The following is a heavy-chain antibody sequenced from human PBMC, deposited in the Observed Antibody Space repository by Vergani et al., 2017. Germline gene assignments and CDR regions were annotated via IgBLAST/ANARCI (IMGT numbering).Heavy chain of an antibody. D-gene: IGHD3-16*01. CDR1: GYNFGSYD. V-gene: IGHV1-8*01. CDR2: MNPRSGET. Sequence: QGQMEQSGPEVKKPGASVKVSCVASGYNFGSYDIGWVRETPGQGLEWMGWMNPRSGETNYAPKFRGRISMTTDFDNTAFLELASLRSDDTAIYYCARTGLTSYYYVTWGQGTLVTVSS. J-gene: IGHJ1*01. CDR3: ARTGLTSYYYVT.